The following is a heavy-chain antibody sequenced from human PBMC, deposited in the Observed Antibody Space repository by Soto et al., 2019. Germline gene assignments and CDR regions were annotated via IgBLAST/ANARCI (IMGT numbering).Heavy chain of an antibody. CDR2: IVVGSGNT. J-gene: IGHJ6*02. CDR1: GFTFTSSA. Sequence: GASVKVSCKASGFTFTSSAMQWVRQARGQRLEWIGWIVVGSGNTNYAQKFQERVTITRDMSTSTAYMELSSLRSEDTAVYYCAAESGIAAAGTYYYGMDVWGQGTTVTVSS. D-gene: IGHD6-13*01. CDR3: AAESGIAAAGTYYYGMDV. V-gene: IGHV1-58*02.